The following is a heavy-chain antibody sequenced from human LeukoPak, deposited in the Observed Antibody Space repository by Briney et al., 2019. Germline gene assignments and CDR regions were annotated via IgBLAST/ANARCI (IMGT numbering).Heavy chain of an antibody. D-gene: IGHD2-2*01. CDR3: ARGQVPAARGYNWFDP. CDR1: GWSFNDYY. V-gene: IGHV4-34*01. J-gene: IGHJ5*02. CDR2: INARGDT. Sequence: SETLSLTCAVYGWSFNDYYWNWICQPPGKGLEWIEEINARGDTNYNPSLKSRVTISVDTSKKQFSLRLTSMIAADTALYYCARGQVPAARGYNWFDPWGQGTLVTVSS.